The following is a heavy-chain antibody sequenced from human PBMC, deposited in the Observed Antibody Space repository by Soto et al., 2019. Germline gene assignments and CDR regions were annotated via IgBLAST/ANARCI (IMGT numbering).Heavy chain of an antibody. CDR3: PPAVAVAAAFDY. V-gene: IGHV1-3*05. D-gene: IGHD6-19*01. CDR1: GYTFTGYA. J-gene: IGHJ4*02. Sequence: QVQLVQSGAEEKKPGASVKVSCKASGYTFTGYAMHWVRQAPGQRLEWMGWINAGNGTTKYSQKFQGRVTITRDTAASTAYMELSCMRSEATAVQSCPPAVAVAAAFDYWGQATLVTVSS. CDR2: INAGNGTT.